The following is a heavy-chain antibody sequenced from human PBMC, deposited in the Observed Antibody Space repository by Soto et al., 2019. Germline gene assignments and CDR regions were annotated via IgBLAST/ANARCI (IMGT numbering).Heavy chain of an antibody. CDR2: FYPEDGET. D-gene: IGHD7-27*01. Sequence: ASVKVSCKVSGYTLTELSMHWVRQAPGKGLEWMGGFYPEDGETIYAQKFQGRVTMTEDTSTDTAYMELSSLRSEDTAVYDCATDDLTAGESVRRFERAFDIWGQGTMVTVSS. V-gene: IGHV1-24*01. J-gene: IGHJ3*02. CDR3: ATDDLTAGESVRRFERAFDI. CDR1: GYTLTELS.